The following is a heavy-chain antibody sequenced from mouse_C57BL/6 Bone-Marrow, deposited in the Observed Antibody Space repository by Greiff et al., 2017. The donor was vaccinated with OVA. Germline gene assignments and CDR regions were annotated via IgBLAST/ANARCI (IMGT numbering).Heavy chain of an antibody. CDR2: IYPGNSDT. J-gene: IGHJ1*03. Sequence: EVQLQQSGTVLARPGASVKMSCKTSGYTFTSYWMHWVKQRPGQGLEWIGAIYPGNSDTSYNQKFKGKAKLTAVTSASTAYMELSSLTNEDSAVYYGTRGYYGSSSLYWYFDVWGTGTTVTVSS. CDR3: TRGYYGSSSLYWYFDV. V-gene: IGHV1-5*01. CDR1: GYTFTSYW. D-gene: IGHD1-1*01.